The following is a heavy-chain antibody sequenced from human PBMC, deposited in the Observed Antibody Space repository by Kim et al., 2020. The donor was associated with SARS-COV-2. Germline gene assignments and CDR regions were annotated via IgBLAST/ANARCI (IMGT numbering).Heavy chain of an antibody. CDR2: IYHSGST. V-gene: IGHV4-4*02. D-gene: IGHD6-6*01. CDR1: GGSISSSNW. Sequence: SETLSLTCAVSGGSISSSNWWSWVRQPPGKGLEWIGEIYHSGSTNYNPSLKSRVTISVDKSKNQFSLKLSSVTAADTAVYYCAFSKAIAAENWFDPWGQGTLVTVSS. J-gene: IGHJ5*02. CDR3: AFSKAIAAENWFDP.